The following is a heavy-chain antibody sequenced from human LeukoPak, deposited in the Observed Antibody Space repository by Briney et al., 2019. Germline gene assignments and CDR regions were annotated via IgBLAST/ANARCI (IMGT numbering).Heavy chain of an antibody. V-gene: IGHV4-59*12. J-gene: IGHJ3*02. D-gene: IGHD2-15*01. CDR3: AREEGEGSGGSGAFDI. CDR2: IYYSGST. CDR1: GGSISSYY. Sequence: SETLSLTCTVSGGSISSYYWSWIRQPPGKGLEWIGYIYYSGSTNYNPSLKSRVTISVDTSKNQFSLKLISVTAADTAVYYCAREEGEGSGGSGAFDIWGQGTMVTVSS.